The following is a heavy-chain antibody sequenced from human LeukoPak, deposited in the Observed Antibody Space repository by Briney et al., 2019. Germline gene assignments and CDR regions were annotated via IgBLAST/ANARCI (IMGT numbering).Heavy chain of an antibody. J-gene: IGHJ4*02. D-gene: IGHD6-13*01. CDR2: FRPEDGET. CDR1: RYTLIELS. CDR3: ETDLTGIAAAGSVWDFDY. Sequence: SVKVSCKDSRYTLIELSMHWVRQAPGKVVHGIGDFRPEDGETIYAQKFQGRVTMTEDTSTDTAYMELSSLRSEDTAVYYCETDLTGIAAAGSVWDFDYWGQGTLVTVSS. V-gene: IGHV1-24*01.